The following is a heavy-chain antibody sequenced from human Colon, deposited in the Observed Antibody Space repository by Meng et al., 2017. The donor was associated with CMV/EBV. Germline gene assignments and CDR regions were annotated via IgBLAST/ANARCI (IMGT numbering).Heavy chain of an antibody. CDR1: GYTFTAKH. Sequence: QVQLIQPGTEVKKPGASVKVSYKTSGYTFTAKHLHWVRHAPGQGLEWMGWIYPQNGGTYFAQKFQGRVTMTSDTSISTAYMELSSLTSDDTAIYYCIKEDWYFDFWGQGTLVTVSS. J-gene: IGHJ4*02. V-gene: IGHV1-2*02. CDR3: IKEDWYFDF. D-gene: IGHD2-21*01. CDR2: IYPQNGGT.